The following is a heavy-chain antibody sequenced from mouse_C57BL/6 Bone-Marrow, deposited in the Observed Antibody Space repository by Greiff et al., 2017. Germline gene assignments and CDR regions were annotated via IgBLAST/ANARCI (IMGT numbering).Heavy chain of an antibody. CDR1: GFTFSSYA. CDR2: ISDGGSYT. J-gene: IGHJ1*03. CDR3: ARDREVYYGSSYLWYFDV. D-gene: IGHD1-1*01. V-gene: IGHV5-4*01. Sequence: EVKLMESGGGLVKPGGSLKLSCAASGFTFSSYAMSWVRQTPEKRLEWVATISDGGSYTYYPDNVKGRFTISRDNAKNNLYLQMSHLKSEDTAMYYCARDREVYYGSSYLWYFDVWGTETTVTVSS.